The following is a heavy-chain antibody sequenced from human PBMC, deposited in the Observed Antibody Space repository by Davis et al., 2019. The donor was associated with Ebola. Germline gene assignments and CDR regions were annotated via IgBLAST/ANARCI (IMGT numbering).Heavy chain of an antibody. CDR3: ARDLGVWQQQLIYYYYGMDV. D-gene: IGHD6-13*01. J-gene: IGHJ6*02. Sequence: GESLKISCEASGFTFRSYAMHWVRQAPGKGLMWVAVISHDGSDKYYADSVKGRFTISRDNSKNTLYLQMNSLRAEDTAVYYCARDLGVWQQQLIYYYYGMDVWGQGTTVTVSS. CDR2: ISHDGSDK. CDR1: GFTFRSYA. V-gene: IGHV3-30-3*01.